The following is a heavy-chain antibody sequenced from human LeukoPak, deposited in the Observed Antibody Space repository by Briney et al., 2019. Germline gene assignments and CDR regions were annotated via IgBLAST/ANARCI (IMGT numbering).Heavy chain of an antibody. CDR2: ISSSSSYI. CDR1: GFTLSSYS. Sequence: GGSLRLSCAASGFTLSSYSMNWVRQAPGKGLEWVSSISSSSSYIYYADSVKGRFTISRDNAKNSLYLQMNSLRAEDTAVYYCARSLGVRGVIIYYFDYWGQGTLVTVSS. CDR3: ARSLGVRGVIIYYFDY. V-gene: IGHV3-21*01. D-gene: IGHD3-10*01. J-gene: IGHJ4*02.